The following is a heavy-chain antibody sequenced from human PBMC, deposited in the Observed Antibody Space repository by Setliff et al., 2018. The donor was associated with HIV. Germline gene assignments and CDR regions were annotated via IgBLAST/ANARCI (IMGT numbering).Heavy chain of an antibody. J-gene: IGHJ6*03. D-gene: IGHD3-16*02. V-gene: IGHV3-30*02. CDR1: GFTFSPYA. CDR3: ANSYSAWGNYHYYDYLDV. Sequence: GGSLRLSCATSGFTFSPYAIHWVRQAPGKGLEWVAFIWYDGNNIKYADSVKGRFTISRDNSKNTLYLQMNSLRIEDSGAYYCANSYSAWGNYHYYDYLDVWGKGTTVTVSS. CDR2: IWYDGNNI.